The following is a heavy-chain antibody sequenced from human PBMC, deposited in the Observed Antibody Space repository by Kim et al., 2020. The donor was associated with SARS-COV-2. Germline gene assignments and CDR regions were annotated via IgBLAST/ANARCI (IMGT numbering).Heavy chain of an antibody. D-gene: IGHD3-22*01. Sequence: SETLSLTCAVYGGSFSGYYWSWIRQPPGKGLEWIGEINHSGSTNYNPSLKSRVTISVDTSKNQFSLKLSSVTAAGTAVYYCARCPTMIVVEDAFDIWGQGTMVTVSS. CDR2: INHSGST. J-gene: IGHJ3*02. V-gene: IGHV4-34*01. CDR3: ARCPTMIVVEDAFDI. CDR1: GGSFSGYY.